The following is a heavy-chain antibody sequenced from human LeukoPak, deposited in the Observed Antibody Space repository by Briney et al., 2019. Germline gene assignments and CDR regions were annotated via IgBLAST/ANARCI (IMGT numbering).Heavy chain of an antibody. Sequence: GGSLRLSCAASGFTFSSYAMHWVRQAPGKGLEWVAVISYDGSNKYYADSVKGRFTISRDNSKNTLYLQMNSLRAEDTAVYYCARGYCSSTSCSPPGYWGQGTLVTVSS. D-gene: IGHD2-2*01. V-gene: IGHV3-30-3*01. CDR3: ARGYCSSTSCSPPGY. CDR2: ISYDGSNK. J-gene: IGHJ4*02. CDR1: GFTFSSYA.